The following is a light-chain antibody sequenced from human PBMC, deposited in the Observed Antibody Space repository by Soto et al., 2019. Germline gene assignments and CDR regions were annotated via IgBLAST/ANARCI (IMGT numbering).Light chain of an antibody. J-gene: IGKJ1*01. Sequence: DIVMTQSPDSLAVSLGERATINCKSSQSVLYSSNNKNYLAWYQQKPGQPPKLLLYWAFTRESGVPDRFSGSGSGTDFTLTISSLQDEDVAVYYCQQYYSTPWTFGQGTKVEIK. CDR1: QSVLYSSNNKNY. CDR3: QQYYSTPWT. CDR2: WAF. V-gene: IGKV4-1*01.